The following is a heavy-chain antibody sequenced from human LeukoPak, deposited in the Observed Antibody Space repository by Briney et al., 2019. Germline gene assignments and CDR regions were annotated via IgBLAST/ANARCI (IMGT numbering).Heavy chain of an antibody. CDR3: ARVGYCSGGSCSRVEEVRNWFDP. D-gene: IGHD2-15*01. V-gene: IGHV4-34*01. CDR2: INHSGST. J-gene: IGHJ5*02. Sequence: PSETLSLTCAVYGGSFSGYYWSWIRQPPGKGLEWIGEINHSGSTNYNPSLKSRVTISVDTSKNQFSLKLSSVTAADTAVYYCARVGYCSGGSCSRVEEVRNWFDPWGQGTLVTVSS. CDR1: GGSFSGYY.